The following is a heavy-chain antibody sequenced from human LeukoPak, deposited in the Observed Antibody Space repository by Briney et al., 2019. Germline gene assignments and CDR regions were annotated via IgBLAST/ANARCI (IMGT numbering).Heavy chain of an antibody. Sequence: GGSLRLSCAVSGFSSSTYGLSWVRQAPGKGLEWVSSISSSSSYIYYADSVKGRFTISRDNAKNSLYLQMNSLRAEDTAVYYCASPKTGDSSGYYPTVWGQGTLVTVSS. J-gene: IGHJ4*02. D-gene: IGHD3-22*01. V-gene: IGHV3-21*01. CDR3: ASPKTGDSSGYYPTV. CDR1: GFSSSTYG. CDR2: ISSSSSYI.